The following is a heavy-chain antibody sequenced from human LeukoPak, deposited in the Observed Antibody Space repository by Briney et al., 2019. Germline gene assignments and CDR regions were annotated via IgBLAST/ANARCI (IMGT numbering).Heavy chain of an antibody. CDR1: GGSIISSNYY. CDR3: ARHDSGPTGDHLDY. D-gene: IGHD4-17*01. Sequence: SETLSLTCTVSGGSIISSNYYWAWIRQPPGKGLEWIANTYYSGSTYYNSSLKSRVTMSLDTSKDQFSLRLTSVTAADTAVYYCARHDSGPTGDHLDYWGQGTLVTVSS. V-gene: IGHV4-39*01. J-gene: IGHJ4*02. CDR2: TYYSGST.